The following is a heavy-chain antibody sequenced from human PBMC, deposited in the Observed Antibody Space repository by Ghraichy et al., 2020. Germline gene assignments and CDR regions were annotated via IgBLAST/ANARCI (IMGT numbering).Heavy chain of an antibody. CDR2: IYYSGST. V-gene: IGHV4-59*01. CDR1: GGSISSYY. Sequence: SETLSLTCTVSGGSISSYYWSWIRQPPGKGLEWIGYIYYSGSTNYNPSLKSRVTISVDTSKNQFSLKLSSVTAADTAVYYCARGAGGYDDFWSGYLALDAFDIWGQGTMVTVSS. D-gene: IGHD3-3*01. J-gene: IGHJ3*02. CDR3: ARGAGGYDDFWSGYLALDAFDI.